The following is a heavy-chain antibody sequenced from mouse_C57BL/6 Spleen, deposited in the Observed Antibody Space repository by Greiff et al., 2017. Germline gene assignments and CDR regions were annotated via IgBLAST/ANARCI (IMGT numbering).Heavy chain of an antibody. V-gene: IGHV1-55*01. CDR3: ARRGAYYSNYAAAIAY. CDR1: GYTFTSYW. J-gene: IGHJ4*01. D-gene: IGHD2-5*01. CDR2: IYPGSGTT. Sequence: VQLQQPGAELVKPGASVKMSCKASGYTFTSYWITWVKQRPGQGLEWVGDIYPGSGTTYYNEQFKSKDTLTVDRSSSTTYMQLSSLTSEYCAVYYCARRGAYYSNYAAAIAYWGQGTSVTVSA.